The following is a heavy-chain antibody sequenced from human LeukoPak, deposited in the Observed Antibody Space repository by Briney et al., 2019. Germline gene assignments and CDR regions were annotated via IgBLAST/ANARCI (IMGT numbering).Heavy chain of an antibody. V-gene: IGHV3-23*01. J-gene: IGHJ4*02. Sequence: RGSLRLSCAASGFTFSSYAMSWVRQAPGKGLEWVSAISGSGGSTYYADSVKGRFTISRDNSKNTLYLQMNSLRAEDTAVYYCAKSRRIVVVTAILDYWGQGTLVTVSS. CDR2: ISGSGGST. CDR3: AKSRRIVVVTAILDY. D-gene: IGHD2-21*02. CDR1: GFTFSSYA.